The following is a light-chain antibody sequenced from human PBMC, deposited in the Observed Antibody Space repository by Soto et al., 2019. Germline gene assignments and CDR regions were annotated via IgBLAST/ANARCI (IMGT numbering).Light chain of an antibody. CDR1: NSNIGTNS. V-gene: IGLV1-44*01. CDR2: NNV. Sequence: QSVLTQPPSVSGTPGQTVTISCSGGNSNIGTNSVNWYQQLPGMAPKLLIYNNVQRPSGVPDRISGSTSGTSASLAISGLQSADEGQYFCAAWDVSLNGHWLFGGGTKVTVL. J-gene: IGLJ3*02. CDR3: AAWDVSLNGHWL.